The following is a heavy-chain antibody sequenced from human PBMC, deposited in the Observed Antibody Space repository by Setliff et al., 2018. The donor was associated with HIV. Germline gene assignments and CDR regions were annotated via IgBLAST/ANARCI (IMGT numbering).Heavy chain of an antibody. CDR3: ARGGSYDTFDY. V-gene: IGHV4-59*12. Sequence: SETLSLTCSISGGSISFYYWNWLRQTPGKGLEWIAYTFDNGNTHYNPSLKSRVTMSIDTSKKQFSLKLASVTAADTAVYYCARGGSYDTFDYWGQGTLVTVSS. D-gene: IGHD3-22*01. CDR1: GGSISFYY. J-gene: IGHJ4*02. CDR2: TFDNGNT.